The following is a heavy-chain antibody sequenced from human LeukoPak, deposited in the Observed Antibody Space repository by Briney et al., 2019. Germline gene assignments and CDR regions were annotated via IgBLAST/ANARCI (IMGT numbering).Heavy chain of an antibody. V-gene: IGHV3-48*02. D-gene: IGHD3-10*01. Sequence: GGPLTLSCAASGFTFSSYSMNWVRQAPGKGLEWVSYISSSSTIYYADSVKGRFTISRDNAKNSLYLQMNSLRDEDTAVYYCARGQRKYYYGSGSNYFDYWGQGTLVTVSS. CDR3: ARGQRKYYYGSGSNYFDY. J-gene: IGHJ4*02. CDR2: ISSSSTI. CDR1: GFTFSSYS.